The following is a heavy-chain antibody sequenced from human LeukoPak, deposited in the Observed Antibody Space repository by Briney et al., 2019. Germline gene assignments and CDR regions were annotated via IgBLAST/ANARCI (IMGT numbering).Heavy chain of an antibody. D-gene: IGHD6-19*01. J-gene: IGHJ4*02. CDR3: ARGSGWYRD. CDR2: IYYTGST. V-gene: IGHV4-59*08. Sequence: SETLSLTCTVSGGSISTYYWSWIRQPPGKGLEWIGYIYYTGSTYYNPSLKSRVTISVDTSKNQFSLKLSSVTAADTAVYYCARGSGWYRDWGQGTLVTVSS. CDR1: GGSISTYY.